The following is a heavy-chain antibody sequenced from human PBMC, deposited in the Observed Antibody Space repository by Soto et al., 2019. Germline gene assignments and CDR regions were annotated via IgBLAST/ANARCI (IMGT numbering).Heavy chain of an antibody. CDR1: GFSLSTTGLS. V-gene: IGHV2-5*02. Sequence: SGPTLVKPTPTLTLTCTFSGFSLSTTGLSVGWIRQPPGKALEWLALIYWDDDKRYSPSLKSRLTITKDTSKNQVVLTMTNMDPVDTATYYCAHPISVSGKRYFHYWGQGTLVTVSS. CDR2: IYWDDDK. J-gene: IGHJ1*01. D-gene: IGHD6-19*01. CDR3: AHPISVSGKRYFHY.